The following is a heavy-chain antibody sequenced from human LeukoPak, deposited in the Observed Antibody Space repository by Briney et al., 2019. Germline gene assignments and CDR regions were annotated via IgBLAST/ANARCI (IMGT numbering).Heavy chain of an antibody. Sequence: GESLKISCKGSGYSFSNYWIGWVRQMPGKGLEWMGIIYPGDSDTRYSPSFQGQVTISADKSISTAYLQWSSLKASDTAMYYCASPPSPSAVARYWYFQHWGQGTLVTVSS. CDR2: IYPGDSDT. CDR3: ASPPSPSAVARYWYFQH. CDR1: GYSFSNYW. V-gene: IGHV5-51*01. D-gene: IGHD6-19*01. J-gene: IGHJ1*01.